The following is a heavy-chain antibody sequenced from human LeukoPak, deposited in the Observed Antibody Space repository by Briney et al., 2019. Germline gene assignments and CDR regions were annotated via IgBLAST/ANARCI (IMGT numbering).Heavy chain of an antibody. CDR1: GFTFSSYS. CDR2: ISSSSSYI. D-gene: IGHD2-2*01. J-gene: IGHJ6*02. CDR3: ARVVPAAIASNYYYYYGMDV. Sequence: GGSLRLSCAASGFTFSSYSMNRVRQAPGKGLEWVSSISSSSSYIYYADSVKGRFTISRDNAKNSLYLQMNSLRAEDTAVYYCARVVPAAIASNYYYYYGMDVWGQGTTVTVSS. V-gene: IGHV3-21*01.